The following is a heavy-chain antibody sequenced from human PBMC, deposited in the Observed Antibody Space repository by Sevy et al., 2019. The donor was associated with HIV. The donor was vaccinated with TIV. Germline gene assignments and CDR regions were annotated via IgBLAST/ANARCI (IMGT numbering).Heavy chain of an antibody. CDR1: GFTFSSYA. CDR2: ISGSGGST. CDR3: AKDRLKYYYDSSGYWDARDWFDP. J-gene: IGHJ5*02. V-gene: IGHV3-23*01. D-gene: IGHD3-22*01. Sequence: AGSLRLSCAASGFTFSSYAMSWVRQAPGKGLEWVSAISGSGGSTYYADSVKGRFTISRDNSKNTLYLQMNSLRAEDTAVYYCAKDRLKYYYDSSGYWDARDWFDPWGQGTLVTVSS.